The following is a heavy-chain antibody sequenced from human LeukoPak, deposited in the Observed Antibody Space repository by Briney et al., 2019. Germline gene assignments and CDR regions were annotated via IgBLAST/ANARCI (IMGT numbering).Heavy chain of an antibody. J-gene: IGHJ5*02. CDR2: ISAYNGNT. Sequence: ASVKVSCKASGYTFTSYYMHWVRQAPGQGLEWMGWISAYNGNTNYAQKLQGRVTMTTDTSTSTAYMELRSLRSDDTAVYYCARSSTTIRGWFDPWGQGTLVTVSS. D-gene: IGHD2-2*01. CDR3: ARSSTTIRGWFDP. V-gene: IGHV1-18*04. CDR1: GYTFTSYY.